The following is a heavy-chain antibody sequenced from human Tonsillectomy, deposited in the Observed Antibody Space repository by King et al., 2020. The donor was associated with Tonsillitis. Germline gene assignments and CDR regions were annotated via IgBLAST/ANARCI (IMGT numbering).Heavy chain of an antibody. D-gene: IGHD3-22*01. CDR3: AKDLYYYDSSGYLDY. CDR2: VSYDGSDK. V-gene: IGHV3-30*18. Sequence: VQLVESGGGVVQPGRSLRLSCAASRFTFSSYGMHWVRQAPGKGLAWVAVVSYDGSDKYYADSVKGRFTISRDNSKNTLYLQMNSLRAEDTAVYYCAKDLYYYDSSGYLDYWGQGTLVTVSS. J-gene: IGHJ4*02. CDR1: RFTFSSYG.